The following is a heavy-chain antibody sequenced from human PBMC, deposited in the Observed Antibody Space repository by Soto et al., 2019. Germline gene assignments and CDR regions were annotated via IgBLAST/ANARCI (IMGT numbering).Heavy chain of an antibody. CDR1: GGSISSSNW. CDR3: ASSGGDHYYYYGMDV. CDR2: IYHSGST. Sequence: LSLTCAVSGGSISSSNWWSWVRQPPGKGLEWIGEIYHSGSTNYNPSLKSRVTISVDKSKDQFSLKLSSVTAADTAVYYCASSGGDHYYYYGMDVWGQGTTVTVSS. V-gene: IGHV4-4*02. D-gene: IGHD3-10*01. J-gene: IGHJ6*02.